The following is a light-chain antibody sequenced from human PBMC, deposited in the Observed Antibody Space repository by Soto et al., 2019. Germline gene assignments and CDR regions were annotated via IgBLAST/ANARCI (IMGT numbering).Light chain of an antibody. Sequence: DIQLTQSPSFLSASVEDRVTISCRASYDISSSLAWYQQEPGKPPKLLIYDSSTLQTGVPSRFTGSGSGRTLTLTISGLQFGDFATYFCQQLSHYPYTFGQGTKLEI. CDR1: YDISSS. CDR3: QQLSHYPYT. CDR2: DSS. V-gene: IGKV1-9*01. J-gene: IGKJ2*01.